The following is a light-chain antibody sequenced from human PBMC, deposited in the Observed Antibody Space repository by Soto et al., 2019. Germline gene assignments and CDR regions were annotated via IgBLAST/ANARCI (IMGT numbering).Light chain of an antibody. J-gene: IGKJ4*02. Sequence: EIVLTQSPATLSLSPGERATLSCRASENINNHLAWYQQKPGQAPRLLIYDAFSRATGIPARFSGSGSATVFTITSSILEPEDSVVFCCQQRSKSPLTFGGGTKVEIK. CDR1: ENINNH. V-gene: IGKV3-11*01. CDR2: DAF. CDR3: QQRSKSPLT.